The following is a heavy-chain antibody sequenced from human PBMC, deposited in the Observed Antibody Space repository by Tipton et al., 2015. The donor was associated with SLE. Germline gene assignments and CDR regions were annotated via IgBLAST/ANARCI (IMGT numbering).Heavy chain of an antibody. CDR3: VRHRRSGEYFDL. CDR2: IYYSGST. J-gene: IGHJ2*01. CDR1: GGSISSSSYY. Sequence: TLSLTCTVSGGSISSSSYYWGWIRQPPGKGPELIGSIYYSGSTYYNPSLKSRVTISVDTSKNQFSLKLSSVTAADTAVYYCVRHRRSGEYFDLWGRGTLVTVSS. V-gene: IGHV4-39*01. D-gene: IGHD2-15*01.